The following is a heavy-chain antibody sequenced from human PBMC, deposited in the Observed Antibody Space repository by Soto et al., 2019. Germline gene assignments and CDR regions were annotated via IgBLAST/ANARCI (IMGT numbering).Heavy chain of an antibody. J-gene: IGHJ3*02. CDR3: ASDTYGEDAFDI. V-gene: IGHV3-48*01. D-gene: IGHD4-17*01. CDR2: ISSSSSTI. CDR1: GFTFSSFS. Sequence: TGGSLRLSCAASGFTFSSFSMNWVRQAPGKGLEWVSYISSSSSTIYYADSVKGRFTISRDNAKNSLYLQMNSLRAEDTAVYYCASDTYGEDAFDIWGQGTMVTVSS.